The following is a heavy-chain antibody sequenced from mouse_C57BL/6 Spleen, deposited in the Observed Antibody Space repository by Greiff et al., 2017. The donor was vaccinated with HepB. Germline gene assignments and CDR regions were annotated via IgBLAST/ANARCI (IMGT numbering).Heavy chain of an antibody. CDR1: GFTFTDYY. V-gene: IGHV7-3*01. CDR2: IRNKANGYTT. D-gene: IGHD1-1*01. Sequence: EVQVVESGGGLVQPGGSLSLSCAASGFTFTDYYMSWVRQPPGKALEWLGFIRNKANGYTTEYSASVKGRFTISRDNSQSILYLQMNALRAEDSATYYCARRYYGSSYWYFDVWGTGTTVTVSS. CDR3: ARRYYGSSYWYFDV. J-gene: IGHJ1*03.